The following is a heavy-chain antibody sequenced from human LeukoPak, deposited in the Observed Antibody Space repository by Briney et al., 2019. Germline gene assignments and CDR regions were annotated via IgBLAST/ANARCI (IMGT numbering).Heavy chain of an antibody. CDR1: GFTFGNYW. D-gene: IGHD2-2*01. Sequence: GGSLRLSCAASGFTFGNYWMHWVRQAPGKGLVWVSRINSDGSSTTYADSVKGRFTISRDNAKNTLYLQMNSLRAEDTAVYYCAKSIVVVAAALDYWGQGTLVTVSS. V-gene: IGHV3-74*03. CDR3: AKSIVVVAAALDY. CDR2: INSDGSST. J-gene: IGHJ4*02.